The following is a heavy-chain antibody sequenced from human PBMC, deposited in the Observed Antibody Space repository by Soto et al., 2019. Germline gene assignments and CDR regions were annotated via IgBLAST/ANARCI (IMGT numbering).Heavy chain of an antibody. J-gene: IGHJ3*01. Sequence: PGGSLRLSCAASGFTFSIYGMSWVRQVPGKGLEWVSTISDSGDSAYYADSVKGRFTISRDNSQNTLYLQMNSLRAEDTAVYYCARPYGGKIGDAPDLWGQGTMVTV. CDR1: GFTFSIYG. V-gene: IGHV3-23*01. CDR2: ISDSGDSA. CDR3: ARPYGGKIGDAPDL. D-gene: IGHD2-15*01.